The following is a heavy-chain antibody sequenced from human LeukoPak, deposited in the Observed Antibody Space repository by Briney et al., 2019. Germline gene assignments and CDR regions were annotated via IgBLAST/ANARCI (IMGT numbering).Heavy chain of an antibody. D-gene: IGHD6-13*01. J-gene: IGHJ4*02. CDR1: GYTFTAYY. CDR2: INPNSGGT. Sequence: ASVKVSSKASGYTFTAYYMHWVRQAPGQGLEWMGWINPNSGGTNYAQKFQGRVTMTRDTSISIAYMELSRLRSDDTAVYYCARDQDIAAAGDWGQGTLVTVSS. CDR3: ARDQDIAAAGD. V-gene: IGHV1-2*02.